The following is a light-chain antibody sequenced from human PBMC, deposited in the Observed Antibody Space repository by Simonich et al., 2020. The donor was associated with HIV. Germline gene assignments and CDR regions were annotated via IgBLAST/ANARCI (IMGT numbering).Light chain of an antibody. V-gene: IGKV4-1*01. CDR3: QQYYSTPFT. CDR1: QTILYNNKDY. J-gene: IGKJ3*01. CDR2: WAT. Sequence: DIVLTQSPDSLAVSLGERATINCKSSQTILYNNKDYSAWYQQKPGQPPKLLIYWATTRESGVPDRFSGSGSGADFTLTISSLQAEDVAVYYCQQYYSTPFTFGTGTKVDIK.